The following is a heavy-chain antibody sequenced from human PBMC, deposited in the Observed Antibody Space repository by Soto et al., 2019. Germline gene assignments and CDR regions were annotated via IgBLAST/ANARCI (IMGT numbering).Heavy chain of an antibody. Sequence: SETLSLTCTVSSVSIYSGSFHWGWIRQPPGKGLEWIGSINFSGSTYYNPSLKSRVTISVDTSKNQFSLNLRSVTAADTAVYYCARRHAPRYTTSNNHFDFWGQGSLVTVSS. CDR2: INFSGST. CDR3: ARRHAPRYTTSNNHFDF. CDR1: SVSIYSGSFH. V-gene: IGHV4-39*01. D-gene: IGHD2-2*02. J-gene: IGHJ4*02.